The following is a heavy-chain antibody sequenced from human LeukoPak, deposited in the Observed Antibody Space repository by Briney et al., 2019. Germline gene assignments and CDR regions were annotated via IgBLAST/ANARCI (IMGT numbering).Heavy chain of an antibody. CDR2: IRSKGYGGTT. J-gene: IGHJ4*02. V-gene: IGHV3-49*03. Sequence: GGSLRLSCTASGFTFGDYAMSWFRQAPGKGLEWVGFIRSKGYGGTTEYAASAKGRFTSSRDDSKSIAYLQMNSLKTEDTAVYYCTRGKGDQGWYWGQGTLVTVSS. CDR1: GFTFGDYA. D-gene: IGHD2-15*01. CDR3: TRGKGDQGWY.